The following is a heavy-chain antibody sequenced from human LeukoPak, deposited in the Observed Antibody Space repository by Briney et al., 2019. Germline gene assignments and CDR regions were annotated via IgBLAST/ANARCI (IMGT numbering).Heavy chain of an antibody. CDR3: ARGGYGDPFDY. Sequence: SETLSLTCTVSGGSISGYYWSWIRPPAWKGLEWIGRVHTSGSTNYNPSLKSRVTMSIDTSKKQFSLKLRSVTAADTAVYYCARGGYGDPFDYWGQGTLVTVSS. CDR2: VHTSGST. CDR1: GGSISGYY. V-gene: IGHV4-4*07. D-gene: IGHD4-17*01. J-gene: IGHJ4*02.